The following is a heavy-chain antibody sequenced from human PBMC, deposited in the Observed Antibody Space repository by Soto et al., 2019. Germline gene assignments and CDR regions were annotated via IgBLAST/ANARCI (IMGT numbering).Heavy chain of an antibody. CDR1: GGSISSSSYY. CDR3: ARLVKYYDFWSGYSGRSDFDY. V-gene: IGHV4-39*01. D-gene: IGHD3-3*01. CDR2: IYYSGST. J-gene: IGHJ4*02. Sequence: SETLSLTCTVSGGSISSSSYYWGWIRQPPGKGLEWIGSIYYSGSTYYNPSLKSRVTISVDTSKNQFSLKLSSVTAADTAVYYCARLVKYYDFWSGYSGRSDFDYWGQGTLVTVSS.